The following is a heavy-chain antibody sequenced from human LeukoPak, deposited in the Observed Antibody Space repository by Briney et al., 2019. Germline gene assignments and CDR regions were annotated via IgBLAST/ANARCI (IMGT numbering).Heavy chain of an antibody. Sequence: ASVKVSCKASGYIFTSYGISWVRQAPGQGLEWMGWINPNSGGTNYAQKFQGRVTMTRDTSISTAYMELSRLRSDDAAVYYCASLFRGYSGYDPWGQGTLVTVSS. CDR2: INPNSGGT. CDR3: ASLFRGYSGYDP. J-gene: IGHJ5*02. V-gene: IGHV1-2*02. D-gene: IGHD5-12*01. CDR1: GYIFTSYG.